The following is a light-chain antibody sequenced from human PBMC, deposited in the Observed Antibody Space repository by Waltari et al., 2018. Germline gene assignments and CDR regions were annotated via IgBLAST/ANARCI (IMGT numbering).Light chain of an antibody. CDR3: QQYHSDLLS. V-gene: IGKV1-5*03. J-gene: IGKJ4*01. CDR1: QRIDRW. CDR2: ESS. Sequence: DIQTTKSHSTLSASVGDRVTMTCRASQRIDRWLAWYQQKPGKAPRVIIYESSSLESGVPSRFSGSGFGTEFTLTINNLQPDDFATYYCQQYHSDLLSFGGGTRVEIK.